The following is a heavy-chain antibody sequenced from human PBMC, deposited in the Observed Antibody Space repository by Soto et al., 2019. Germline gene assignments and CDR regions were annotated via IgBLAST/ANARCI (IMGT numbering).Heavy chain of an antibody. CDR3: ARDRGGGPTPWAFDI. CDR1: GFTFSSYS. CDR2: ISSSSSTI. J-gene: IGHJ3*02. D-gene: IGHD2-15*01. Sequence: EVQLVESGGGLVQPGGSLRLSCAASGFTFSSYSMNWVRQAPGKGLEWVSYISSSSSTIYYADSGKRRFTISRDIAKNSLYLQMNSLRDEDTAVYYCARDRGGGPTPWAFDIWGQGTMVTVSS. V-gene: IGHV3-48*02.